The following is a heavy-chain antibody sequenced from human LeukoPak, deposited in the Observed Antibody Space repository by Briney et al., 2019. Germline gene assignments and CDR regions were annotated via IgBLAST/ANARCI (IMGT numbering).Heavy chain of an antibody. CDR3: AKGSSGGWPYYFDY. CDR2: ISVNADST. CDR1: GFTFTTYT. V-gene: IGHV3-23*01. J-gene: IGHJ4*02. D-gene: IGHD6-19*01. Sequence: GGSLRLSCAASGFTFTTYTMGWVRQVPGKGLEWFSAISVNADSTYYAHSVKGRFTISRDNSKNTLYLQMNSLTAEDTAVYYCAKGSSGGWPYYFDYWGQGTLVTVSS.